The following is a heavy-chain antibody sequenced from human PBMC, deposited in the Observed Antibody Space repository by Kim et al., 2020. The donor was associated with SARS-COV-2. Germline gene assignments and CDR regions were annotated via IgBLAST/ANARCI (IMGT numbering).Heavy chain of an antibody. CDR2: IYYSGST. J-gene: IGHJ4*02. CDR1: GGSISSSSYY. V-gene: IGHV4-39*01. CDR3: ARHIGTMIGSGSYYIPWYFDY. D-gene: IGHD3-10*01. Sequence: SETLSLTCTVSGGSISSSSYYWGWIRQPPGKGLEWIGSIYYSGSTYYNPSLKSRVTISVDTSKNQFSLKLSSVTAADTAVYYCARHIGTMIGSGSYYIPWYFDYWGQGTLVTVSS.